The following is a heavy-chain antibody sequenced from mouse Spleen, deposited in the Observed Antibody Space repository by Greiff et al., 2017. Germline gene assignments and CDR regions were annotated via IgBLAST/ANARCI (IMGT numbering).Heavy chain of an antibody. J-gene: IGHJ4*01. Sequence: QVQLKQPGAELVKPGASVKLSCKASGYTFTSYWMHWVKQRPGQGLEWIGMIHPNSGSTNYNEKFKSKATLTVDKSSSTAYMQLSSLTSEDSAVYYCATSNWEYAMDYWGQGTSVTVSS. CDR1: GYTFTSYW. CDR2: IHPNSGST. D-gene: IGHD4-1*01. CDR3: ATSNWEYAMDY. V-gene: IGHV1-64*01.